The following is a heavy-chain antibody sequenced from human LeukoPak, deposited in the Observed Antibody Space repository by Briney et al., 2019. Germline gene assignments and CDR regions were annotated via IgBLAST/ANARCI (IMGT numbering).Heavy chain of an antibody. CDR1: GGTFSSYA. CDR3: ARDRVALRFLEWLPNYYYMDV. J-gene: IGHJ6*03. D-gene: IGHD3-3*01. V-gene: IGHV1-18*01. Sequence: GSSVKVSCKASGGTFSSYAISWVRQAPGQGLEWMGWISAYNGNTNYAQKLQGRVTMTTDTSTSTAYMELRSLRSDDTAVYYCARDRVALRFLEWLPNYYYMDVWGKGTTVTVSS. CDR2: ISAYNGNT.